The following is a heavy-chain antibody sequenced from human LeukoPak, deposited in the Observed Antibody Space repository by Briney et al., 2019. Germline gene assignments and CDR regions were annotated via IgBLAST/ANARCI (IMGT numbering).Heavy chain of an antibody. Sequence: PSETLSLTCAVSGGSFSGYYWSWIRQPPGKGLEGIGEINHSGSTNYNPSLKSRVTISLDTSKNKFSLKLSSVTAADTAVHYCARPIYYYGSGCFAYWGQGTLVTVCS. CDR3: ARPIYYYGSGCFAY. D-gene: IGHD3-10*01. CDR1: GGSFSGYY. J-gene: IGHJ4*02. CDR2: INHSGST. V-gene: IGHV4-34*01.